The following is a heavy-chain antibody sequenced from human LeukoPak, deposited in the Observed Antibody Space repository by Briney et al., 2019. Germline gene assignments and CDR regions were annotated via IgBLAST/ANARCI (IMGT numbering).Heavy chain of an antibody. CDR3: ARLYSSSQEDAFDI. CDR1: GGSISSSSYY. Sequence: SETLSLTCTVSGGSISSSSYYWGWIRQPPGKGLEWIGSIYYSGSTYYNPSLKSRVTISVDTSKNQFSLKLSSVTAADTAVYYCARLYSSSQEDAFDIWGQGTMVTVSS. V-gene: IGHV4-39*01. J-gene: IGHJ3*02. D-gene: IGHD6-6*01. CDR2: IYYSGST.